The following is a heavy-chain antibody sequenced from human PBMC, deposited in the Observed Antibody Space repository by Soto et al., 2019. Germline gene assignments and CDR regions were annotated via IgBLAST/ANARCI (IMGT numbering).Heavy chain of an antibody. CDR3: AKQDGIDEFDY. D-gene: IGHD1-1*01. J-gene: IGHJ4*02. CDR1: GFTFDDYA. V-gene: IGHV3-9*01. Sequence: GGSLRLSCAASGFTFDDYAMHWVRQAPGKGLEWVSGISWNSGSIGYADSVKGRFTISRDNAKNSLYLQMNSLRAEDTALYYCAKQDGIDEFDYWGQGTLVTVSS. CDR2: ISWNSGSI.